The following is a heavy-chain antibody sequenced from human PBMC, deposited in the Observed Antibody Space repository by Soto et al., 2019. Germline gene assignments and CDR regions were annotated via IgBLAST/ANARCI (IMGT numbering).Heavy chain of an antibody. Sequence: QVQLVQSGAEVKKPGSSVNVSCKASGGTFSNHLISWVGQAPGQGLEWMGTIIPLFGILNYAQKLQGRVTISADKSTSTAYMELSSLRSDDTAVYYCASGSLYGSGSYPVDYWGQGTLVTVSS. V-gene: IGHV1-69*02. D-gene: IGHD3-10*01. CDR1: GGTFSNHL. J-gene: IGHJ4*01. CDR3: ASGSLYGSGSYPVDY. CDR2: IIPLFGIL.